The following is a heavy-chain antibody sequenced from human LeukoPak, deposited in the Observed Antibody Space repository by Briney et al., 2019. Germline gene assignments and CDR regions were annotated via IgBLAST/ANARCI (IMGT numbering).Heavy chain of an antibody. Sequence: PGGSLRLSCAASGFIFSNYAMNWVRQPPGKGLEWIGEINHSGSTNYNPSLKSRVTISVDTSKNQFSLKLSSVTAADTAVYYCARGCIYDSSGYYFCYDYWGQGTLVTVSS. V-gene: IGHV4-34*01. CDR2: INHSGST. J-gene: IGHJ4*02. CDR1: GFIFSNYA. D-gene: IGHD3-22*01. CDR3: ARGCIYDSSGYYFCYDY.